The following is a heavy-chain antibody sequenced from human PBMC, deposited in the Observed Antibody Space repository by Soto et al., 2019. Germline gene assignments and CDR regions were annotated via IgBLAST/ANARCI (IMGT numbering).Heavy chain of an antibody. CDR3: ARRWGTSFDF. D-gene: IGHD7-27*01. CDR2: IYYSGST. V-gene: IGHV4-59*01. Sequence: SETLSLTCTASGGSISSYYWSWIRQPPGKGLGWIGYIYYSGSTNYNPSLKSRVTISVDTSKNQFSLKVSSVTAADTAVYYCARRWGTSFDFWGQGTPVTVSS. J-gene: IGHJ4*02. CDR1: GGSISSYY.